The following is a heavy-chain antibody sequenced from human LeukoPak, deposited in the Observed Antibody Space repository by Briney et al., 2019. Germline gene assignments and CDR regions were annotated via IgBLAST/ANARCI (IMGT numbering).Heavy chain of an antibody. CDR3: AADRDNSDWQKRFDS. V-gene: IGHV3-7*01. CDR2: INQDAREI. Sequence: GGSLRLSCAAAGFTFSRYWMNWYRQAPGKGLEWVGNINQDAREINYVDSVGGRFTISRGNAKNSLHLQMNSLRAEDTAVYYCAADRDNSDWQKRFDSWGQGTLVTVSS. J-gene: IGHJ4*02. CDR1: GFTFSRYW. D-gene: IGHD2-21*02.